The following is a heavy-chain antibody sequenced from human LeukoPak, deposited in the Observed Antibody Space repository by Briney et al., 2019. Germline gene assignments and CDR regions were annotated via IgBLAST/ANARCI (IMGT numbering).Heavy chain of an antibody. CDR3: ARGHVTVSAHDDAFDI. Sequence: GGSLRLSCAASGFIFGSYVMHWVRQRPGKGLEWVSRISHDGSVTNYADSVKGRFTISRDNAKNSLYLQMNSLRAEDTAVYYCARGHVTVSAHDDAFDIWGQGTMVTVSS. D-gene: IGHD5/OR15-5a*01. V-gene: IGHV3-74*01. CDR1: GFIFGSYV. CDR2: ISHDGSVT. J-gene: IGHJ3*02.